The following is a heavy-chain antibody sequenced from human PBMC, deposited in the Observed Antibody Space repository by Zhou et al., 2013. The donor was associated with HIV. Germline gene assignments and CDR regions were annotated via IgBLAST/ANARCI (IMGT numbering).Heavy chain of an antibody. V-gene: IGHV1-8*01. J-gene: IGHJ4*02. CDR3: ASYGPGYNWMYS. CDR1: GYTFMNYD. CDR2: MNPNSDEV. Sequence: QVNLVQSGAEVKKPGASVRVSCKASGYTFMNYDIIWVRQAAGQGLEWMGWMNPNSDEVGFAQKFQGRVTMTGNTSISTVYMELSSLKSEDTALYFCASYGPGYNWMYSWGQGTLVTVSS. D-gene: IGHD1-20*01.